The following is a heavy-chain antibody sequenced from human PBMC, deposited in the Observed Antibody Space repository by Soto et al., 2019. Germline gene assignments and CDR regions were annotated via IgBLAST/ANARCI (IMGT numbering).Heavy chain of an antibody. CDR1: GYTFTSYD. CDR2: MNPNSGNT. CDR3: ARGIKYGAYSRWFDP. Sequence: QVQLVQSGAEVMKPGASVKVSCKASGYTFTSYDINWVRQATGQGLEYLGWMNPNSGNTGYVQKFQGRVTMTRDTSISTAYMELSSLRSEDSAVYFCARGIKYGAYSRWFDPWGQGTLVTVSS. J-gene: IGHJ5*02. D-gene: IGHD4-17*01. V-gene: IGHV1-8*01.